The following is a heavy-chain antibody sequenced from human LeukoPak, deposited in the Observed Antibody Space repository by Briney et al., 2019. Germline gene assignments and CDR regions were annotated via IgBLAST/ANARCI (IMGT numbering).Heavy chain of an antibody. D-gene: IGHD6-19*01. CDR2: ISGSGGST. V-gene: IGHV3-23*01. CDR1: GFTFSSYA. CDR3: AKSVPRVAVAGIGAFDI. J-gene: IGHJ3*02. Sequence: PGGSLRLSCAASGFTFSSYAMSWVRQAPGKGLEWVSAISGSGGSTYYADSVKGRFTISRDNSKNTLYLQMNSLRAEDTAVYYCAKSVPRVAVAGIGAFDIWGQGTMVTVSS.